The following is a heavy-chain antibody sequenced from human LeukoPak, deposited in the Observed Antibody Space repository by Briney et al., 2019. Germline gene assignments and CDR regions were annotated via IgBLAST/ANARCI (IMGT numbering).Heavy chain of an antibody. CDR3: ARVRIGGSYSWFDP. V-gene: IGHV1-18*01. Sequence: ASVKVSCKASGGTFSSYAISWVRQAPGQGLEWMGWISAYNGNTNYAQKLQGRVTMTTDTSTSTAYMELRSLRSDDTAVYYCARVRIGGSYSWFDPWGQGTLVTVSS. CDR1: GGTFSSYA. D-gene: IGHD1-26*01. J-gene: IGHJ5*02. CDR2: ISAYNGNT.